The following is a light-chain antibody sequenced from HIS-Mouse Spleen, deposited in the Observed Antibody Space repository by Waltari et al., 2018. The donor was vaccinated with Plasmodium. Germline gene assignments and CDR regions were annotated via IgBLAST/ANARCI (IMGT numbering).Light chain of an antibody. J-gene: IGKJ3*01. CDR1: QDISNY. V-gene: IGKV1-33*01. Sequence: DIQMTQSPSSLSASVGDRVTITCQASQDISNYLNWYHHKPGKAPKLLIYDASNLETGVPSRCSGSGSGTDFTFTISSLQPEDIATYYCQQYDNLPFTFGPGTKVDIK. CDR3: QQYDNLPFT. CDR2: DAS.